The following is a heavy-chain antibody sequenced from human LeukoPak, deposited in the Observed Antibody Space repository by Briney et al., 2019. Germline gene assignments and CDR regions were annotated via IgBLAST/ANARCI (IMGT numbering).Heavy chain of an antibody. CDR3: AGNYYGSGSYEYYFDY. CDR2: INPNSGGT. D-gene: IGHD3-10*01. J-gene: IGHJ4*02. V-gene: IGHV1-2*02. CDR1: GYTFTSYG. Sequence: ASVKVSCKASGYTFTSYGISWVRQAPGQGLEWMGWINPNSGGTNYAQKFQGRVTMTRDTSISTAYMELSRLRSDDTAVYYCAGNYYGSGSYEYYFDYWGQGTLVTVSS.